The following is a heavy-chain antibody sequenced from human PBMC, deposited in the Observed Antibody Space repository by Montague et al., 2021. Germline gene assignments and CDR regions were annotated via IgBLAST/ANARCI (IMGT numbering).Heavy chain of an antibody. J-gene: IGHJ4*02. CDR1: GGSLSEYY. V-gene: IGHV4-34*01. Sequence: SETLSLTCGVYGGSLSEYYWTWIRQSPEKGLAWIGEVRHIGSTNYNPSLKSRVTMSVDKSKNQFSLKLRSVTAADTAVYYCASDRGPFDYWGQGTVVTVSS. CDR2: VRHIGST. D-gene: IGHD3-10*01. CDR3: ASDRGPFDY.